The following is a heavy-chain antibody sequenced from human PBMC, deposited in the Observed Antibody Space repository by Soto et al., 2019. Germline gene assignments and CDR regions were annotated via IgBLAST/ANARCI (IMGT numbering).Heavy chain of an antibody. D-gene: IGHD1-26*01. J-gene: IGHJ1*01. CDR1: GFSISSGFY. CDR3: ARLAYSGYLQP. CDR2: IYYSGAT. V-gene: IGHV4-39*02. Sequence: PSETLSLTCNVSGFSISSGFYWGWIRQPPGKGLEWIASIYYSGATYYNPSLQSRVTISVDTSNNRFSLTLSSLTAADTAVYFCARLAYSGYLQPWGQGSLVTVSS.